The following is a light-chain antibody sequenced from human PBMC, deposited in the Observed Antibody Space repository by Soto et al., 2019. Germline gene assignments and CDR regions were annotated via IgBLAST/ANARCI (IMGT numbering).Light chain of an antibody. CDR3: QHYNSYSEA. V-gene: IGKV1-5*03. CDR1: QTISSW. J-gene: IGKJ1*01. Sequence: DIQMPQAPSTLSGSVGDRVTITCRASQTISSWLAWYQQKPGKAPKRLIYKASTLKSGVPSRFSGSGSGTEFTLTISSLQPDDFATYYCQHYNSYSEACGQGTKVELK. CDR2: KAS.